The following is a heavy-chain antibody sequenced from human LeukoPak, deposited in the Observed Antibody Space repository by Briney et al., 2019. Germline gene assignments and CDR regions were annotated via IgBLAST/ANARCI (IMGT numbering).Heavy chain of an antibody. Sequence: PSETLSLTCAVSGGSISSGGYSWSWIRQPPGKGLEWIGYIYHSGSTYYNPSLKSRVTISVDRSKNQLSLKLSSVTAADTAVYYCARTVTTYYYYGMDVWGQGTTVTVSS. CDR2: IYHSGST. CDR1: GGSISSGGYS. J-gene: IGHJ6*02. V-gene: IGHV4-30-2*01. CDR3: ARTVTTYYYYGMDV. D-gene: IGHD4-17*01.